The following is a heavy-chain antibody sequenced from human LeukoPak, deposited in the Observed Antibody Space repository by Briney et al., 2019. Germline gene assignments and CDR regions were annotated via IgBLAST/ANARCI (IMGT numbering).Heavy chain of an antibody. V-gene: IGHV3-33*06. CDR1: GFIFSSYG. J-gene: IGHJ3*02. D-gene: IGHD2-15*01. CDR3: AKDGGNGGSNDAFDI. CDR2: IWYDGSNK. Sequence: GRSLRLSCAASGFIFSSYGMHWVRQAPGKGLEWVAVIWYDGSNKYYADSVKGRFTISRDNSKNTLYLQMNSLRAEDTAVYYCAKDGGNGGSNDAFDIWGQGTMVTVSS.